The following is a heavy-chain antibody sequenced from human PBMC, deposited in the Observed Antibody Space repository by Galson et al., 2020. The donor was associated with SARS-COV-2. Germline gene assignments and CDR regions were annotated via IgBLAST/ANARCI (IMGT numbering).Heavy chain of an antibody. CDR3: AREEGDDVLTGIFGYFDY. D-gene: IGHD3-9*01. J-gene: IGHJ4*02. Sequence: GGSLKLSCAASGFTFSRYGMHWVRQAPGRGLEWVAPIWHEGRNANYADSVKGRFTISRDNSKNTLHLQMSSLRVEDTAVYYCAREEGDDVLTGIFGYFDYWGQGTLVTVSS. CDR1: GFTFSRYG. V-gene: IGHV3-33*01. CDR2: IWHEGRNA.